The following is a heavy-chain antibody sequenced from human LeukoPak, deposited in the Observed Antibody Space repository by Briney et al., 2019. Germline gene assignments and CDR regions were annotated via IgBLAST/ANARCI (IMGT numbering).Heavy chain of an antibody. D-gene: IGHD6-19*01. CDR1: GYTFTSYD. V-gene: IGHV1-8*01. Sequence: ASVKVSCKASGYTFTSYDINWVRQATGQGLEWMGWMNPNGGSTVYAQKFQRRVTMTGNTSINTAYMELSSLTSEDTAVYYCARFGQSLVSAVPGLDFWGQGTLVTVSS. J-gene: IGHJ4*02. CDR3: ARFGQSLVSAVPGLDF. CDR2: MNPNGGST.